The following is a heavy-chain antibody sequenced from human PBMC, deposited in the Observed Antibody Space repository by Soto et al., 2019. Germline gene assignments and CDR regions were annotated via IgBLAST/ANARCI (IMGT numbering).Heavy chain of an antibody. CDR3: ARLRIATNNYKWFDP. V-gene: IGHV4-31*03. J-gene: IGHJ5*02. CDR1: GAALNSGNYY. D-gene: IGHD2-21*01. CDR2: IYVTGAV. Sequence: SETLSLTCSVSGAALNSGNYYWSWIHQVPGKGLEWIGHIYVTGAVDYNPSLRDRITISQDTSERQFSLNLRLVTAADTAVYYCARLRIATNNYKWFDPWGQGTLVTVSS.